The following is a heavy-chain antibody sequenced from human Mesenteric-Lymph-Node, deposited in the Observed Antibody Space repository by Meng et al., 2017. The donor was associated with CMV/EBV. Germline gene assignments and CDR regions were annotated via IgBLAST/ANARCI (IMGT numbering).Heavy chain of an antibody. CDR3: ARGGYYYHYGMDV. V-gene: IGHV1-2*02. CDR1: GYTFITYY. CDR2: INPNIADT. J-gene: IGHJ6*02. Sequence: ASVKVSCKASGYTFITYYIHWVRQAPGQGLEWMGWINPNIADTNYAQKFQDRVTMTRDKSISTAFMEVIRLRSDDTAVYYCARGGYYYHYGMDVWGQGTTVTVSS.